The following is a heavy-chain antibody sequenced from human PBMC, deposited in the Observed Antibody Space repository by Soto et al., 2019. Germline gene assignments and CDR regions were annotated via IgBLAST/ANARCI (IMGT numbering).Heavy chain of an antibody. Sequence: QEQLVESGGGAVQPGKSLSLSCAASGFAFSSYAMHWVRQAPGKGLEWVALVWYDGGNKYYADSVKGRFTIAKDNSRNTLYMRLNTLRVEDTAVYYCARGVVDSRGWYFALWGRGTLVTVSS. J-gene: IGHJ2*01. CDR2: VWYDGGNK. D-gene: IGHD2-15*01. V-gene: IGHV3-33*01. CDR3: ARGVVDSRGWYFAL. CDR1: GFAFSSYA.